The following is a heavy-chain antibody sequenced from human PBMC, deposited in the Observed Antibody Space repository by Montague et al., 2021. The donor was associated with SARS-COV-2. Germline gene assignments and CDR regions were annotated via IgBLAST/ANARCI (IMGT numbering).Heavy chain of an antibody. V-gene: IGHV4-59*01. J-gene: IGHJ4*02. D-gene: IGHD3-16*01. Sequence: SETLSLTCTVSGGSISSYYWSWIRQPPGKGLEWIGYIYYSGSTNYNPSLKSRVTISVDTSKNQFSLKLSSVTAADTAVYYCARGGERSRFERPLDYWGQGTLVTVSS. CDR2: IYYSGST. CDR3: ARGGERSRFERPLDY. CDR1: GGSISSYY.